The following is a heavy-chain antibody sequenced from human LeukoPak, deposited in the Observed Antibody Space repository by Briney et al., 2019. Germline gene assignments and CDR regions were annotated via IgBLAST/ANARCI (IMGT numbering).Heavy chain of an antibody. CDR1: GFTFSSYA. Sequence: PGGSLRLSCSASGFTFSSYAMHWVSQAPGKGLEYVSAISSNGGSTYYADSVKGRFTISRDNSKNTLYLQMSSLRAEDTAVYYCVKDRPSTLGGGFDPWGQGTLVTASS. D-gene: IGHD3-16*01. J-gene: IGHJ5*02. CDR3: VKDRPSTLGGGFDP. CDR2: ISSNGGST. V-gene: IGHV3-64D*06.